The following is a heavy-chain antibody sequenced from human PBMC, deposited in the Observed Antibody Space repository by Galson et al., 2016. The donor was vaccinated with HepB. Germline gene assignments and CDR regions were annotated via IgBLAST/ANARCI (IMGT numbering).Heavy chain of an antibody. V-gene: IGHV1-18*04. CDR2: ISANSGNT. CDR3: ARDVQFRFDY. D-gene: IGHD4-11*01. Sequence: SVKVSCKASGYRFFTYGISWVRQAPGQGLEWLGWISANSGNTIYAQKFQDRVTMTRDTPASTVYMDLRSLRADGTAVYYCARDVQFRFDYWGQGTLVTVSS. J-gene: IGHJ4*02. CDR1: GYRFFTYG.